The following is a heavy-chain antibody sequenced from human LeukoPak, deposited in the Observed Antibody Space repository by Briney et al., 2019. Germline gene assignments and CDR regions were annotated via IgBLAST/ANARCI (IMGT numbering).Heavy chain of an antibody. V-gene: IGHV3-21*04. CDR2: ISSSSSYI. J-gene: IGHJ4*02. D-gene: IGHD3-9*01. Sequence: GGSLRLSCAASGFTFSIYAMNWVRQAPGKGLEWVSSISSSSSYIYYADSVKGRFTISRDNAKNSLYLQMNSLRAEDTAVYYCAISGDILTGYYRGFDYWGQGTLVTVSS. CDR3: AISGDILTGYYRGFDY. CDR1: GFTFSIYA.